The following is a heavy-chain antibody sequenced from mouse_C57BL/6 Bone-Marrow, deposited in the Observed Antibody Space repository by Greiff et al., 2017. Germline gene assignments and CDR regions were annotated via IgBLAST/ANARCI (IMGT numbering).Heavy chain of an antibody. J-gene: IGHJ1*03. Sequence: VQLQQSGTELVKPGASVKLSCKASGYTFTSYWMHWVKQRPGQGLEWIGNINPSNGGTNYNEKFKSKATVTVDKSSSTAYMQLSSLTSEDSAVYYCARYYYGNSHWYFDVWGTGTTVTVSS. CDR1: GYTFTSYW. D-gene: IGHD2-1*01. V-gene: IGHV1-53*01. CDR3: ARYYYGNSHWYFDV. CDR2: INPSNGGT.